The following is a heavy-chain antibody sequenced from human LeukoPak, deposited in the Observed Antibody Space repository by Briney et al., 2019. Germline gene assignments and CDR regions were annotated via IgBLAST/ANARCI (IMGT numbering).Heavy chain of an antibody. Sequence: GASVKVSCKASGYTFTSYGISWVRQAPGQGLEWMGWISAYNGNTNYAQKLQGRVTMTRDTSISTAYMELSRLGSDDTAVYYCARSRIAVASDYWGQGTLVTVSS. J-gene: IGHJ4*02. CDR3: ARSRIAVASDY. V-gene: IGHV1-18*01. CDR2: ISAYNGNT. CDR1: GYTFTSYG. D-gene: IGHD6-19*01.